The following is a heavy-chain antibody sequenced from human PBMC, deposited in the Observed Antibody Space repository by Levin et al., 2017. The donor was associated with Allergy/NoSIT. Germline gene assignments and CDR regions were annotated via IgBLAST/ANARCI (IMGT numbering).Heavy chain of an antibody. CDR1: GFTFSTYG. J-gene: IGHJ2*01. CDR2: IPYDGSNK. Sequence: LSLTCVASGFTFSTYGIHWVRQGPGKGLEWVAVIPYDGSNKYYADAVKGRFTISRDNSKNTVYLQMNSLRAEDTAVYYCAKDLKLYGSGSYYPVVGYFDLWGRGTLVTVSS. V-gene: IGHV3-30*18. D-gene: IGHD3-10*01. CDR3: AKDLKLYGSGSYYPVVGYFDL.